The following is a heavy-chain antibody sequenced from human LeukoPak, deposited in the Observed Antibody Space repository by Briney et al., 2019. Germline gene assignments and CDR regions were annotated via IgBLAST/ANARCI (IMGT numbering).Heavy chain of an antibody. CDR1: GGSISSGTYY. Sequence: SETLSLTCTVSGGSISSGTYYWSWIRQPAGKGLEWIGRIYTSGSTNYNPSLKSRVTISVDTSKNQFSLKLSSVTAADTAVYYCARASQPTYSSSWFDPWGQGTLVTVSS. V-gene: IGHV4-61*02. CDR2: IYTSGST. J-gene: IGHJ5*02. D-gene: IGHD6-13*01. CDR3: ARASQPTYSSSWFDP.